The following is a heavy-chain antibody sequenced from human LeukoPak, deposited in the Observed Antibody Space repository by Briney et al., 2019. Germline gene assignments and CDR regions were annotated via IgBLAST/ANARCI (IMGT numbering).Heavy chain of an antibody. J-gene: IGHJ3*02. CDR3: ARCNTGIVGATTGDAFDI. V-gene: IGHV1-18*01. D-gene: IGHD1-26*01. CDR2: ISAYNGNT. CDR1: GYTFTSYG. Sequence: GASVKVSCKASGYTFTSYGISWVRQAPEQGLEWMGWISAYNGNTNYAQKLQGRVTMTTDTSTSTAYMELRSLRSDDTAVYYCARCNTGIVGATTGDAFDIWGQGTMVTVSS.